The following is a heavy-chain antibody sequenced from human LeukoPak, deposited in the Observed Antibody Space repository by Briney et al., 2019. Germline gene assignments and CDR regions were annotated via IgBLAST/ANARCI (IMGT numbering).Heavy chain of an antibody. CDR3: ARDVEVPYFVY. CDR1: GGSISPYY. V-gene: IGHV4-4*07. J-gene: IGHJ4*02. CDR2: IYASGST. Sequence: SETLSLTCTVSGGSISPYYWDWIRQPAGKGLEWVGRIYASGSTNYNPSLKSRVSMSVDTSKNQLSLKVTSVTAADTAVYYCARDVEVPYFVYWGQGTLVTVSS. D-gene: IGHD3-3*01.